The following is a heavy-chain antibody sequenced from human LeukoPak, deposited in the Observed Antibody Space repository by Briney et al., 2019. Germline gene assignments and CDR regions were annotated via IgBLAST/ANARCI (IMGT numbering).Heavy chain of an antibody. CDR3: ARGSREPRGYLDS. Sequence: GGSLRLSCAASAFAFSSYEMNWVRQAPRKGLEWVSYISSSGRSIYYADSVKGRFTISRDNAKNSLYLQMNSLRAEDTAVYYCARGSREPRGYLDSWGQGTLVTVSS. J-gene: IGHJ4*02. CDR2: ISSSGRSI. V-gene: IGHV3-48*03. CDR1: AFAFSSYE. D-gene: IGHD1-26*01.